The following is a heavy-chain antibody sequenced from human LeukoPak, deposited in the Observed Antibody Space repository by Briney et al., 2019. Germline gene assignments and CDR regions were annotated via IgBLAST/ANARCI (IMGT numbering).Heavy chain of an antibody. V-gene: IGHV3-23*01. J-gene: IGHJ4*02. Sequence: PGGSLRLSCAASGFTFSSYAMTWVRQAPGKGLEWVSSISGSGGSTYYPDSVKGRFTISRDNSKNTLYLQMDSLRAEDTAVYYCAKLPPRAVLVSDYWGQGTLVTVSS. CDR3: AKLPPRAVLVSDY. D-gene: IGHD2-8*02. CDR2: ISGSGGST. CDR1: GFTFSSYA.